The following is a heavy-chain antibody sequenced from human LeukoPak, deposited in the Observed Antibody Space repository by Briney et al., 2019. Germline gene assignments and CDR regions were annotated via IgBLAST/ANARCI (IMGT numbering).Heavy chain of an antibody. CDR2: IWYDGSNK. D-gene: IGHD2-2*01. V-gene: IGHV3-33*01. CDR1: GFTFSSYG. J-gene: IGHJ4*02. CDR3: ARLLGSSCTSCYLDY. Sequence: AGGSLRLSCAASGFTFSSYGMHWVRQAPGKGLEWVAVIWYDGSNKYHADSVKGRFTISRDNSKNTLYLQMNSLRAEDTAVYYCARLLGSSCTSCYLDYWGQGTLVTVSS.